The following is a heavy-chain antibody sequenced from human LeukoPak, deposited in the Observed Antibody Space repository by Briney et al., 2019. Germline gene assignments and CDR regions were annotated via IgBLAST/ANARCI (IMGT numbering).Heavy chain of an antibody. CDR3: AKELYNYGDYGAEGLDV. J-gene: IGHJ6*02. Sequence: GRSLRLSCAVSGFTFGNYGMHWVRQAPGKGLEWVALISYDGSSEYYAGSVKGRFTISSDNSKITVYLQMNSLKAEDTAVYYCAKELYNYGDYGAEGLDVGGQGTTVTVS. CDR2: ISYDGSSE. D-gene: IGHD4-17*01. V-gene: IGHV3-30*18. CDR1: GFTFGNYG.